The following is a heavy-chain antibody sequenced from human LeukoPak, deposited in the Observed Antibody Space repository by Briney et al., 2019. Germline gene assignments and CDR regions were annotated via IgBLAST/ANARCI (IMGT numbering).Heavy chain of an antibody. Sequence: QSSETLSLTCAVYGGSFSGYYWSWIRQPPGKGLEWVSVIYSGGSTYYADSVKGRFTLSRDNSKNTLYLQMTSLRAEDTAVYYCARDYSSGLGYWGQGTLVTVSS. V-gene: IGHV3-53*01. D-gene: IGHD6-25*01. CDR1: GGSFSGYY. J-gene: IGHJ4*02. CDR3: ARDYSSGLGY. CDR2: IYSGGST.